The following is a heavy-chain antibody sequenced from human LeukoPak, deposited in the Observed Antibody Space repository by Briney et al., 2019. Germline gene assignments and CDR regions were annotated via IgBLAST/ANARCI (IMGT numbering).Heavy chain of an antibody. J-gene: IGHJ4*02. CDR2: IIPIFGTA. CDR3: ARDPHPSYGQYLVDY. Sequence: GASVKVSCKASGYTFTSYGISWVRQAPGQGLEWMGRIIPIFGTANYAQKFQGRVTITTDESTSTAYMELSSLRSEDTAVYYCARDPHPSYGQYLVDYWGQGTLVTVSS. CDR1: GYTFTSYG. D-gene: IGHD5-18*01. V-gene: IGHV1-69*05.